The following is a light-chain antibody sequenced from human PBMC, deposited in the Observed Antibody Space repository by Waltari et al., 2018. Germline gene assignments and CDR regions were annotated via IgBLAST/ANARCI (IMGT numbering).Light chain of an antibody. CDR2: AAS. CDR1: QSITSY. J-gene: IGKJ3*01. V-gene: IGKV1-39*01. Sequence: DIQMTQSPSSLSASVGDRVTITCRASQSITSYLNWYQQQPGKAPKLLIYAASSLQGVGPSRCSSSGAGTDSTLTISSLQPEDFATYYCQQSYSTPLTFGPGTKVEIK. CDR3: QQSYSTPLT.